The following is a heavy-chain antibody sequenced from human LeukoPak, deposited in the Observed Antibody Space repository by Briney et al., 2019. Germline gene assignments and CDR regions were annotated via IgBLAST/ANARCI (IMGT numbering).Heavy chain of an antibody. CDR2: ISAYNGNT. CDR1: GYTFTSYG. CDR3: ARDTDIVVVPAAPDY. Sequence: GASVKVSCKASGYTFTSYGISWVRQAPGQGLEWMGWISAYNGNTNYAQKLQGRVTMTTDTSTSTAYMELRSLRSDDTAVYYCARDTDIVVVPAAPDYWGQGTLVTVSS. J-gene: IGHJ4*02. V-gene: IGHV1-18*01. D-gene: IGHD2-2*01.